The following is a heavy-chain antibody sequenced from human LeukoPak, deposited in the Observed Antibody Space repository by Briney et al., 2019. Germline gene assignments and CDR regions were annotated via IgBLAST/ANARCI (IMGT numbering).Heavy chain of an antibody. CDR2: IYHSGST. D-gene: IGHD3-3*01. J-gene: IGHJ6*03. Sequence: SETLSLTCTVSGGSISSSSYYWGWIRQPPGKGLEWIGSIYHSGSTYYNPSLKSRVTISVDTSKNQFSLKLSSVTAADTAVYYCARDRTIFVIDYYMDVWGKGTTVTVSS. V-gene: IGHV4-39*07. CDR1: GGSISSSSYY. CDR3: ARDRTIFVIDYYMDV.